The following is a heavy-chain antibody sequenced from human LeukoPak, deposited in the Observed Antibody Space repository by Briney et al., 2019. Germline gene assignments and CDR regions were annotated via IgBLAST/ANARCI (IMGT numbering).Heavy chain of an antibody. J-gene: IGHJ5*02. CDR2: IRSKAYGGTT. Sequence: PGGSLRLSCTASGFTFGDYAMSWFRQAPGKGLEWVGFIRSKAYGGTTEYAASVKGRFTISRDDSKNTLYLQMNSLKTEDTAVYYCTDDEYYYDSSGYYPWGQGTLVTVSS. CDR3: TDDEYYYDSSGYYP. D-gene: IGHD3-22*01. CDR1: GFTFGDYA. V-gene: IGHV3-49*03.